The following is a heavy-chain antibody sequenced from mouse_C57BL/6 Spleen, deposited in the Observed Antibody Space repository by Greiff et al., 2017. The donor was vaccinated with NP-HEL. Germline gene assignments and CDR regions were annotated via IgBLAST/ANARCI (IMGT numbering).Heavy chain of an antibody. Sequence: QVQLQQPGAELVRPGSSVKLSCKASGYTFTSYWMHWVKQRPIQGLEWIGNIDPSDSETHYNQKFKDKATLTVDKSSSPAYMQLSSLTSEDSAVYYCASGRTAQDYAMDYWGQGTSVTVSS. J-gene: IGHJ4*01. CDR3: ASGRTAQDYAMDY. V-gene: IGHV1-52*01. CDR2: IDPSDSET. CDR1: GYTFTSYW. D-gene: IGHD3-2*02.